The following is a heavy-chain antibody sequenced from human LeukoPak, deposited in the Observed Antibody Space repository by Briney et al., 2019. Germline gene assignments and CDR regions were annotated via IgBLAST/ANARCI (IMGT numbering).Heavy chain of an antibody. Sequence: RGSLCPSREAPGFTFSTYGMHWVCQAPGKGLEWVAVIWYDGSNKYYADSVKGRFTISKDNSKNTLYLQVNSLRAEDTAVYYCARSHSSSWSLNNYYFDYWGNRILVTVSS. CDR1: GFTFSTYG. J-gene: IGHJ4*01. CDR3: ARSHSSSWSLNNYYFDY. D-gene: IGHD6-13*01. CDR2: IWYDGSNK. V-gene: IGHV3-33*01.